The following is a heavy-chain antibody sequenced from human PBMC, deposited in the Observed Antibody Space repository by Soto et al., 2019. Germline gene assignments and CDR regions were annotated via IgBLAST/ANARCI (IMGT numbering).Heavy chain of an antibody. Sequence: PGGSLRLSCAASGLTVSGNYMTWVRQAPGKGLEWVSVMNTGGQIYYPDSVRGRFTFSRDISTSTIYLQMNSLRAEDTAVYYCAGDSQQYNCNGGYGVDVWGQGTRVTVSS. J-gene: IGHJ6*02. CDR3: AGDSQQYNCNGGYGVDV. CDR2: MNTGGQI. D-gene: IGHD1-20*01. CDR1: GLTVSGNY. V-gene: IGHV3-53*01.